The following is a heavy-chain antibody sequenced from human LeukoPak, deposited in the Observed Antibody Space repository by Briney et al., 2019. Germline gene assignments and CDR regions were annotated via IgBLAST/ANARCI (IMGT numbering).Heavy chain of an antibody. CDR3: AKDSPSGSYSNGVDY. CDR1: GFIFNNYN. J-gene: IGHJ4*02. V-gene: IGHV3-21*01. CDR2: ISSGSSYI. D-gene: IGHD1-26*01. Sequence: PGGSLRLSCAASGFIFNNYNMNWVRQAPGKGLEWVSSISSGSSYIYYADSVKGRFTISRDNAKNSLYLQLNSLRAEDTAVYYCAKDSPSGSYSNGVDYWGQGTLVTVSS.